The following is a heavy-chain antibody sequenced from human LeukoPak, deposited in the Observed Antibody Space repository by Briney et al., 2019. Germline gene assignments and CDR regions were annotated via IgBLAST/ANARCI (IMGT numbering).Heavy chain of an antibody. J-gene: IGHJ4*02. CDR1: GFTFSSYA. V-gene: IGHV3-23*01. D-gene: IGHD2-21*01. Sequence: GGSLRLSYAASGFTFSSYAMSWVRQAPGKGLEWVSSISPSGGSTYYADSVKGRFTISRDNSKNMLYLQMNSLRAEDTAVYYCARGFKLCDYWGQGTLVTVSS. CDR3: ARGFKLCDY. CDR2: ISPSGGST.